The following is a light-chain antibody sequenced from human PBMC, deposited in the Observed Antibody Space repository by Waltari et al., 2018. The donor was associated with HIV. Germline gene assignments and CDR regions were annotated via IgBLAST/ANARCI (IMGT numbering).Light chain of an antibody. V-gene: IGKV1-27*01. CDR1: QGISNY. Sequence: DIQMTQSPSSLSASVGDRVTITCRASQGISNYLAWYQQKPGKVPELVIYGATTVQSGVPSRVSGSGTGTDFTLTISSLQPEDVGTYYCLKYNAAPWTCGQGTKVEIK. J-gene: IGKJ1*01. CDR3: LKYNAAPWT. CDR2: GAT.